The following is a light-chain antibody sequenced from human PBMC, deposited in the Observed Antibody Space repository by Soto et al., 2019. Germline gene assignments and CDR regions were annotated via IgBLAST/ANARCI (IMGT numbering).Light chain of an antibody. CDR2: WAS. Sequence: DSGMSQSPASLSVSLSERATINCKSSQSFLSSSNNKNYLAWYQQKPGQPPKVVIYWASTRGSGVPDRFSGSGSGTDFTLTISSLQAEDVAVYYCQQYYSSPLTFGGGAKVDI. CDR1: QSFLSSSNNKNY. CDR3: QQYYSSPLT. J-gene: IGKJ4*01. V-gene: IGKV4-1*01.